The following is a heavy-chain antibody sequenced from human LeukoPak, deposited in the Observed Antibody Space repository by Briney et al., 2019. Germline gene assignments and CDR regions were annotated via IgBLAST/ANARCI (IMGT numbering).Heavy chain of an antibody. CDR3: ARAGRGGYTNGNWFDP. Sequence: PGGSLRLSCAASGFTFSSYWMHWVRQAPGKGLVWVSRINSDGSSTSYADSVKGRFTISRDNAKNTLYLQINSLRAEDTAVYYCARAGRGGYTNGNWFDPWGQGTLVTVSS. CDR2: INSDGSST. J-gene: IGHJ5*02. CDR1: GFTFSSYW. V-gene: IGHV3-74*01. D-gene: IGHD5-24*01.